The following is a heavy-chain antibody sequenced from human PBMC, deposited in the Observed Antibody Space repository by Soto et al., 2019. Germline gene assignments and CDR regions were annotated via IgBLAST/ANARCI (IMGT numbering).Heavy chain of an antibody. J-gene: IGHJ4*02. CDR1: GGSFSSHG. CDR2: IMPTFGSA. V-gene: IGHV1-69*06. CDR3: ATERSAQYFDY. Sequence: SVKVSCKASGGSFSSHGIAWVRQVPGQGLEWVGGIMPTFGSATYAPKFQGRVTITADKSTSTAYMELRSLRAEDTAVYYCATERSAQYFDYWGQGTLVTVSS. D-gene: IGHD1-1*01.